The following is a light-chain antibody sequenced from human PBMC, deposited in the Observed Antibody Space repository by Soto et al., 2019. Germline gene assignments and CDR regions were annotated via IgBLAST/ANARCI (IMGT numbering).Light chain of an antibody. CDR1: SSDVGGYNY. CDR2: DVS. CDR3: SSYTSSSTPVV. V-gene: IGLV2-14*01. Sequence: QSVLTQPASVSGSPGQSITISCTGTSSDVGGYNYVSWYQQHPGKAPKLMIYDVSNRPSEVSNRFSGSKSGNTASLTISGLQAEDEADYYCSSYTSSSTPVVFGGGTQLTVL. J-gene: IGLJ2*01.